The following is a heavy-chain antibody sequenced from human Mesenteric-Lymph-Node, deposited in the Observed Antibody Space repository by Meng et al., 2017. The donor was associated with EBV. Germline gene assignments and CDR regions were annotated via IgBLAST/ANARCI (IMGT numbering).Heavy chain of an antibody. Sequence: VQLPQWGVGLLKPSETLSLTCTVSGGSVSSTSYYWSWIRQPPGKRLEWIGYVYYSGSTNYNPSLKSRVTISVDTSKNQFSLNLYSVTAADTAVYYCARENPARGNWFDPWGQGALVTVSS. CDR3: ARENPARGNWFDP. V-gene: IGHV4-61*01. CDR2: VYYSGST. CDR1: GGSVSSTSYY. J-gene: IGHJ5*02. D-gene: IGHD3-10*01.